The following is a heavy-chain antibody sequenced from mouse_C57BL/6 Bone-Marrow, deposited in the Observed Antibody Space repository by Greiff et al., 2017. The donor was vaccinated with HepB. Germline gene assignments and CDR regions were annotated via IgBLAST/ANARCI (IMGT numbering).Heavy chain of an antibody. CDR2: ISSGGSYT. CDR3: ARHPLYYYGSNYFDY. J-gene: IGHJ2*01. V-gene: IGHV5-6*01. CDR1: GFTFSSYG. Sequence: EVQGVESGGDLVKPGGSLKLSCAASGFTFSSYGMSWVRQTPDKRLEWVATISSGGSYTYYPDSVKGRFTISRDNAKNTLYLQMSSLKSEDTAMYYCARHPLYYYGSNYFDYWGQGTTLTVSS. D-gene: IGHD1-1*01.